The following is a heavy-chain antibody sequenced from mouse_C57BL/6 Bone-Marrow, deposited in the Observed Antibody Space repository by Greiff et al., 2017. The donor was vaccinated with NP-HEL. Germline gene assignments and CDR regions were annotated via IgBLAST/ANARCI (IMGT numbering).Heavy chain of an antibody. CDR2: INPSSGYT. V-gene: IGHV1-7*01. CDR3: ARSEGN. Sequence: LVESGAELAKPGASVKRSCKGEGDKGKREGRQWGKKRKGEGGVWIGYINPSSGYTKYNQKLKDKATLTADKSSSTAYMQLSSLTYEDSAVYYCARSEGNWGQGTTLTVSS. J-gene: IGHJ2*01. CDR1: GDKGKREG.